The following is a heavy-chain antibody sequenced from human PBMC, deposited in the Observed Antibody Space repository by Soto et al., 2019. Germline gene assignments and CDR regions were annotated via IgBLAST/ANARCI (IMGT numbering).Heavy chain of an antibody. D-gene: IGHD6-13*01. V-gene: IGHV3-23*01. CDR3: AKSGSSWYNYFDY. J-gene: IGHJ4*02. CDR1: GFTFSTYA. CDR2: LSGVGGST. Sequence: GGSLRLSCAASGFTFSTYAMGWVRQFPGKGLEWVSSLSGVGGSTYYADSVKGRFTISRDNSKNTLYLQMNSLRAEDTAVYYCAKSGSSWYNYFDYWGQGTLVTVSS.